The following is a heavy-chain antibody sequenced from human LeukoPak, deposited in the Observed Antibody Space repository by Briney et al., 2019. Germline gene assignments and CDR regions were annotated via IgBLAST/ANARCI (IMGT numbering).Heavy chain of an antibody. CDR2: ISTSSDYP. Sequence: PGGSLRLSCAASGFTFSRYSVNCVRQAPGKGLEWVSSISTSSDYPYYADAVKGRFTISRDDAKNSLFLQMNSLRAEDTAVYYCARDLGSGPQYNNYWGQGTLVTVSS. V-gene: IGHV3-21*01. CDR1: GFTFSRYS. D-gene: IGHD3-10*01. CDR3: ARDLGSGPQYNNY. J-gene: IGHJ4*02.